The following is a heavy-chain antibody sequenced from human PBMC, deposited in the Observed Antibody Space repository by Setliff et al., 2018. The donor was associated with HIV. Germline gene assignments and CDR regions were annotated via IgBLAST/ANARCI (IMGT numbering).Heavy chain of an antibody. CDR3: ARDDHGDPFDY. CDR2: INPNSGGT. CDR1: GYTLTGYY. J-gene: IGHJ4*02. Sequence: ASVKVSCKASGYTLTGYYMHWVRQAPGQGLEWMGWINPNSGGTNYAQKFQGRVTMTRDTSISTAYMELSRMRSDDTAVYYCARDDHGDPFDYWGQGTLVTVSS. V-gene: IGHV1-2*02. D-gene: IGHD4-17*01.